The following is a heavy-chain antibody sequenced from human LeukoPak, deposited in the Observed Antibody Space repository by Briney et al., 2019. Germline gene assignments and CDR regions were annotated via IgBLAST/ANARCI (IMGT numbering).Heavy chain of an antibody. CDR2: IYYSGTA. CDR3: VRDNGSRDGSTSPNYYYGMDV. Sequence: SETLSLTCTVSGGSLISHYWSWLRQPPGKGLECIWKIYYSGTAKYNPSLKSRVTISVDPAKNQFSLRLASVTAADTAVYFCVRDNGSRDGSTSPNYYYGMDVWGQGTTVTVSS. CDR1: GGSLISHY. J-gene: IGHJ6*02. D-gene: IGHD6-6*01. V-gene: IGHV4-59*11.